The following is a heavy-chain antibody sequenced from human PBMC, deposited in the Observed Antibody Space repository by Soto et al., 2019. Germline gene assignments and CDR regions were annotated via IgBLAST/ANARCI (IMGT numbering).Heavy chain of an antibody. J-gene: IGHJ6*02. CDR3: TVNQQLVYYYYYGMDV. D-gene: IGHD6-13*01. V-gene: IGHV3-15*01. Sequence: PGGSLRLSCAASGFTFSNAWMSWVRQAPGKGLEWVGRIKSKTDGGTTDYAAPVKGRFTISRDDSKNTLYLQMNSLKTEDTAVYYCTVNQQLVYYYYYGMDVWGQGTTVTVSS. CDR1: GFTFSNAW. CDR2: IKSKTDGGTT.